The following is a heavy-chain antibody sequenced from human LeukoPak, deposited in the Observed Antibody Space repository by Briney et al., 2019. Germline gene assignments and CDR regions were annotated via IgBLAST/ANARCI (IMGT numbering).Heavy chain of an antibody. Sequence: SETLSLTCTISGYSISSGSYWVWIRQSPDKGLEWIGSIHHSGSTHYNPSLKSRVTISVDTSKNQFSLKLSSVTAADTAVYYCARGLRFGELLAWFDPWGQGTLVTVSS. CDR3: ARGLRFGELLAWFDP. V-gene: IGHV4-38-2*02. CDR1: GYSISSGSY. CDR2: IHHSGST. J-gene: IGHJ5*02. D-gene: IGHD3-10*01.